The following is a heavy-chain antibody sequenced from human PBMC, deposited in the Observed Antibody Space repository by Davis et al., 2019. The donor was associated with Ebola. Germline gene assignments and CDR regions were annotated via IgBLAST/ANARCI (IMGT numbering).Heavy chain of an antibody. V-gene: IGHV4-34*01. CDR2: INHSGST. D-gene: IGHD4-23*01. CDR3: ARGVGTTVVTSRYFDL. Sequence: SETLSLTCAVYGGSFSGYYWSWIRQPPGKGLEWIGEINHSGSTNYNPSLKSRVTISVDTSKNQFSLKLSSVTAADTAVYYCARGVGTTVVTSRYFDLWGRGTLVTVSS. J-gene: IGHJ2*01. CDR1: GGSFSGYY.